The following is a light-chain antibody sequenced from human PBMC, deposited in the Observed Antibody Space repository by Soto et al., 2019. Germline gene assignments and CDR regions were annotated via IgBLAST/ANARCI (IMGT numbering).Light chain of an antibody. Sequence: QSVLTQPRSVSGSPGQSVTISCTGTGSNVGAYNYVSWYQQHPGKAPKLMIYDVNKRPSGVPDRFSGSKSDNTASLTISGLQADDEAAYFCCSYAGTYTGVFGGGTKLTVL. J-gene: IGLJ3*02. V-gene: IGLV2-11*01. CDR2: DVN. CDR1: GSNVGAYNY. CDR3: CSYAGTYTGV.